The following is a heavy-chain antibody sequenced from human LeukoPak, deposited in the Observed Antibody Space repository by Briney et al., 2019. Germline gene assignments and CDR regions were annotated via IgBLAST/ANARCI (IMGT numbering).Heavy chain of an antibody. CDR2: IIPIFGTA. D-gene: IGHD4-17*01. CDR1: GGTFSSYA. Sequence: SVKVSCKASGGTFSSYAISWVRRAPGQGLEWMGGIIPIFGTANYAQKFQGRVTITTDESTSTAYMELSSLRSEDTAVYYCARDHWGKFDDYASPPYYYYYYMDVWGKGTTVTVSS. J-gene: IGHJ6*03. CDR3: ARDHWGKFDDYASPPYYYYYYMDV. V-gene: IGHV1-69*05.